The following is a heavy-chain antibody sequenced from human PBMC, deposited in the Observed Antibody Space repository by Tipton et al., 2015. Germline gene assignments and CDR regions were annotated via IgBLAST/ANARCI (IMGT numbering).Heavy chain of an antibody. CDR3: ARGGVGSSWVDY. Sequence: LRLSCTVSGGSISSYYWSWIRQPAGKGLEWIGEINQSGSTNYNPSLKSRVTISVDTSRNQFSLNLTSVTAADTAVYYCARGGVGSSWVDYWGQGTLVTVSS. CDR1: GGSISSYY. V-gene: IGHV4-34*01. D-gene: IGHD6-13*01. J-gene: IGHJ4*02. CDR2: INQSGST.